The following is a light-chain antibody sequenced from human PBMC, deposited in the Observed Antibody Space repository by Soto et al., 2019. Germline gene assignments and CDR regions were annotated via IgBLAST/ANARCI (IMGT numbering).Light chain of an antibody. J-gene: IGKJ2*01. CDR1: QGISNY. V-gene: IGKV1-17*03. CDR3: LPHSGYPYT. CDR2: AAS. Sequence: DIQMTQSPSAMSASVGDRVTITCRASQGISNYLAWFQQKPGKVPKRLIYAASSLQRGVPSRFSGSGSGTDFTLTIRSLQPEDIATYYFLPHSGYPYTFGQWTKLEIK.